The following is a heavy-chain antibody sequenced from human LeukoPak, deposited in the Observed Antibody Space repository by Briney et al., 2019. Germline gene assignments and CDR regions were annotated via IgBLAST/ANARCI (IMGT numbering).Heavy chain of an antibody. CDR1: GGSISSGSYY. CDR2: IYTSGST. D-gene: IGHD5-18*01. Sequence: PSQTLSLTCTVSGGSISSGSYYWSWIRQPAGKGLEWIGRIYTSGSTNYNPSLKSRVTISVDTSKNQFYLRLSSVTAADTAVYYCVREGGYSSYYFDYWGQGTLVTVSS. V-gene: IGHV4-61*02. J-gene: IGHJ4*02. CDR3: VREGGYSSYYFDY.